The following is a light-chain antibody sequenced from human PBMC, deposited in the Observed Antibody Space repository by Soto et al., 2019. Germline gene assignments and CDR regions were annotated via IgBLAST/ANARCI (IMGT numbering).Light chain of an antibody. V-gene: IGKV4-1*01. J-gene: IGKJ4*01. CDR2: WTS. CDR3: QQYLSTPLT. CDR1: QSVLYSSNNKNC. Sequence: DLVLTPSPDSLAVSLGERATINCKSSQSVLYSSNNKNCLAWYQQKPGQPPKLLVHWTSTRKSGVPDRFSGSGSGTDFTLTISSLQAEDVAVYYCQQYLSTPLTFGGGTKVDIK.